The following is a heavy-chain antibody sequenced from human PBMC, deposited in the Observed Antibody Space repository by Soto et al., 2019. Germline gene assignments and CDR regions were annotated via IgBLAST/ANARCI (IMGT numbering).Heavy chain of an antibody. CDR2: ISGSGGST. CDR1: GFTFSSYA. J-gene: IGHJ6*02. Sequence: LRLSCAASGFTFSSYAMSWVRQAPGKGLEWVSAISGSGGSTYYADSVKGRFTISRDNSKNTLYLQMNSLRAEDTAVYYCAKDALGTMIVVVIPYYYYGMDVWGQGTTVTVSS. CDR3: AKDALGTMIVVVIPYYYYGMDV. D-gene: IGHD3-22*01. V-gene: IGHV3-23*01.